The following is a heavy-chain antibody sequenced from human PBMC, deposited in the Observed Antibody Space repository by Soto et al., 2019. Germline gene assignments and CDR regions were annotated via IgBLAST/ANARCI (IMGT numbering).Heavy chain of an antibody. CDR3: ARARITMVREVIKYNMDV. V-gene: IGHV4-59*01. J-gene: IGHJ6*02. Sequence: LSLTCTVSGGSISTYYWSWIRRPPGKGLEWIGYIYNSGSTHSNPSLQSRVTISVDTSKNQFSLKLSSVTAADTAIYYCARARITMVREVIKYNMDVWGQGTTVTVS. D-gene: IGHD3-10*01. CDR1: GGSISTYY. CDR2: IYNSGST.